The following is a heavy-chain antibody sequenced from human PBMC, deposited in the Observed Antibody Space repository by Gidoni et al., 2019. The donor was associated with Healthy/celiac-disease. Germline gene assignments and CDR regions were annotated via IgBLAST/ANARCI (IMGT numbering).Heavy chain of an antibody. Sequence: EVQLVESGGGLVKPGGSLRLSCAASGFTFSSYSMNWVRQAPGKGLEWVSSISSSSSYIYYADSVKGRFTISRDNAKNSLYLQMNSLRAEDTAVYYCARDRYGYGDYGYWGQGTLVTVSS. CDR1: GFTFSSYS. J-gene: IGHJ4*02. D-gene: IGHD4-17*01. V-gene: IGHV3-21*01. CDR3: ARDRYGYGDYGY. CDR2: ISSSSSYI.